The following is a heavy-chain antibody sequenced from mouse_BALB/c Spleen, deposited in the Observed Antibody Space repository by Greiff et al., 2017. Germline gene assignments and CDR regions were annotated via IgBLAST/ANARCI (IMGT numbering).Heavy chain of an antibody. CDR2: INPSNGRT. CDR3: ARRGRYDRAMDY. D-gene: IGHD2-14*01. V-gene: IGHV1S81*02. J-gene: IGHJ4*01. Sequence: QVQLQQSGAELVKPGASVKLSCKASGYTFTSYWMHWVKQRPGQGLEWIGEINPSNGRTNYNEKFKSKATLTVDKSSSTAYMQLSSLTSEDSAVYYCARRGRYDRAMDYWGQGTSVTVSS. CDR1: GYTFTSYW.